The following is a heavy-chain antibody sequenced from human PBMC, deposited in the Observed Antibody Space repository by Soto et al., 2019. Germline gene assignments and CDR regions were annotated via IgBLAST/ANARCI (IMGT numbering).Heavy chain of an antibody. Sequence: PGGSLRLSCAASGFTFSSYAMHWVRQAPGKGLEWVAVISYDGSNKYYADSVKGRFTISRDNSKNTLYLQMNSLRAEDTAVYYCARGDYGDYVFQHWGQGTLVTVSS. CDR3: ARGDYGDYVFQH. CDR1: GFTFSSYA. V-gene: IGHV3-30-3*01. D-gene: IGHD4-17*01. CDR2: ISYDGSNK. J-gene: IGHJ1*01.